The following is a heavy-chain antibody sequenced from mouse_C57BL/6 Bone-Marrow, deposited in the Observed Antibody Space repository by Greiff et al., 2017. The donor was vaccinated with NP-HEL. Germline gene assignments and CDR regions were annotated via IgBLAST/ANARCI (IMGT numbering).Heavy chain of an antibody. J-gene: IGHJ1*03. CDR3: ARRILRYSWYFDV. V-gene: IGHV5-6*02. CDR2: ISSGGSYT. Sequence: DVKLVESGGDLVKPGGSLKLSCAASGFTFSSYGMSWVRQTPDKRLEWVATISSGGSYTYYPGSVKGRFTISRDNAKNTLYLQMSSLKSEDTAMYYCARRILRYSWYFDVWGTGTTVTVSS. D-gene: IGHD1-1*01. CDR1: GFTFSSYG.